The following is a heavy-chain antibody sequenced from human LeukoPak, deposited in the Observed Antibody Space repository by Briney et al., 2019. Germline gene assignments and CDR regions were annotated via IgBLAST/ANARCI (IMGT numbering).Heavy chain of an antibody. CDR2: ISSSSSTI. J-gene: IGHJ3*02. CDR1: GFTFSTYS. Sequence: GGSLRLSCAVSGFTFSTYSMNWVRQAPGKGLEWVSYISSSSSTIYYADSVKGRFTISRDNAKNTLYLQMGSLRAEDMAVYYCARSNYDILTGYYPGAFDIWGQGTMVTVSS. V-gene: IGHV3-48*04. CDR3: ARSNYDILTGYYPGAFDI. D-gene: IGHD3-9*01.